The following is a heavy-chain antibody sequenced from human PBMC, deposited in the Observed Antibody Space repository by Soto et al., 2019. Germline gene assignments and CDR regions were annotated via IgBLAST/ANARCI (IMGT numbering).Heavy chain of an antibody. D-gene: IGHD1-26*01. CDR3: ARVVSWELLHLDY. J-gene: IGHJ4*02. CDR1: GGTFSSYA. V-gene: IGHV1-69*13. Sequence: SVKVSCKASGGTFSSYAIRWVRQAPGQGLEWLGGIIPIFGTANYAQKFQGRVTITADESTSTAYMELSSLRSEDTAVYYCARVVSWELLHLDYWGQGTLVTVSS. CDR2: IIPIFGTA.